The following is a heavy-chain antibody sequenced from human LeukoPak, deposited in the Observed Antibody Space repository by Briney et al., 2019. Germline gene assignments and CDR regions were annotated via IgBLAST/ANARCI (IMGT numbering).Heavy chain of an antibody. Sequence: KASETLSLTCTVSGGSISSGGYYWSWIRRHPGKGLDRIGYIYYSGSTYYNPSLKSRVTISVDTSKNQFSLKLSSVTAADTAVYYCARAFYYDSSGYLGPAFDIWGQGTMVTVSS. CDR2: IYYSGST. V-gene: IGHV4-31*03. J-gene: IGHJ3*02. CDR1: GGSISSGGYY. CDR3: ARAFYYDSSGYLGPAFDI. D-gene: IGHD3-22*01.